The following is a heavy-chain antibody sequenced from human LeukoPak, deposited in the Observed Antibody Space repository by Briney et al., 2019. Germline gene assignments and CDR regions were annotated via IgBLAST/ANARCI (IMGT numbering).Heavy chain of an antibody. CDR3: ARVNTGNAFGGVIASFDY. V-gene: IGHV1-2*02. CDR2: INPNSGGT. CDR1: GYTFTGYY. Sequence: GASVKVSCKASGYTFTGYYMHWVRQAPGQGLEWMGWINPNSGGTNYAQKFQGRVTMTRDTSISTAYMELSRLRSDDTAVYYCARVNTGNAFGGVIASFDYWGQGTLVTVS. D-gene: IGHD3-16*02. J-gene: IGHJ4*02.